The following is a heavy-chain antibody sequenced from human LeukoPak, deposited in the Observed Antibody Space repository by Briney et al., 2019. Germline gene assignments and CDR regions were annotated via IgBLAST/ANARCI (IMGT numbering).Heavy chain of an antibody. V-gene: IGHV3-74*01. D-gene: IGHD4-17*01. J-gene: IGHJ3*02. Sequence: GGSLRPPCAASGFTFTSYWMHWVRQAPGKGLVWVSRVNGDGSSTTYADSVKGRFTISRDNAKNTLYLQMSSLRAEDTAVYYCARPQHGDLYAFDIWGQGTMVTVSS. CDR1: GFTFTSYW. CDR3: ARPQHGDLYAFDI. CDR2: VNGDGSST.